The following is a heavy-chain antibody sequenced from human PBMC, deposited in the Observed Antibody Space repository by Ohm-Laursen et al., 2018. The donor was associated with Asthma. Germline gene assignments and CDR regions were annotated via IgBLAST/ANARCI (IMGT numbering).Heavy chain of an antibody. CDR2: LFPDGRRT. CDR1: GFTLGDYF. Sequence: SLRLSCAASGFTLGDYFMHWVRQRPGEGLVWISHLFPDGRRTNYAGSVRGRFTISRDDAQNTVYLQMHSLRVDDTAVYFCARGNVEGLLWGQGTLVTVSS. J-gene: IGHJ4*02. V-gene: IGHV3-74*01. CDR3: ARGNVEGLL.